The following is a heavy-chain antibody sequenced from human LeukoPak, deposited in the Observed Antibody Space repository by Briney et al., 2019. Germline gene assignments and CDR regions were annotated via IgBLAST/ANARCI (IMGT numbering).Heavy chain of an antibody. V-gene: IGHV4-59*11. CDR1: GGSISSHY. CDR2: IYYGGST. CDR3: ARSVRNWNYHDY. D-gene: IGHD1-20*01. J-gene: IGHJ4*02. Sequence: SETLSLTCTVSGGSISSHYWSWIRQPPGKGLEWIGYIYYGGSTNYNPSLKSRVTISVDTSKNQFSLKLSSVTAADTAVYYCARSVRNWNYHDYWGQGTLVTVSS.